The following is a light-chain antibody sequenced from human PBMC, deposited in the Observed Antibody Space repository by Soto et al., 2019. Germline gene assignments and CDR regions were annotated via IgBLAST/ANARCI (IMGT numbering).Light chain of an antibody. J-gene: IGLJ2*01. CDR1: RSDVGGYKY. CDR2: DVS. V-gene: IGLV2-11*01. CDR3: CSYGGGRTPLG. Sequence: QSALTQPRSVSGSPGQSVAISCTGSRSDVGGYKYVSWYQQFPGKAPKLIIYDVSRRPSGFPDRFSGSKSGNTASLTISGLQAEDEGDYYCCSYGGGRTPLGFGGGTKVTVL.